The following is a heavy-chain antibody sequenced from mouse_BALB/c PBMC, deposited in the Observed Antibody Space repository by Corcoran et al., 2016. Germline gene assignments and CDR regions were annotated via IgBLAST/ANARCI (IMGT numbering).Heavy chain of an antibody. J-gene: IGHJ4*01. CDR3: ARDYVGAMDY. Sequence: QIQLVQSGPELKKPGETVRISCQASGYTFTTAGMQWVQKMPGKGLKWIGWINTHSGVPKYAEDFKGRFAFSLETSASTAYLQISNLKNEDTATYFCARDYVGAMDYWGQGTSVTVSS. CDR2: INTHSGVP. CDR1: GYTFTTAG. D-gene: IGHD1-1*01. V-gene: IGHV9-4*02.